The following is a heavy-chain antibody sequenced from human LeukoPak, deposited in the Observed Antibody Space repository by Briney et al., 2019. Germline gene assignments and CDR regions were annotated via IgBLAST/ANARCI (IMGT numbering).Heavy chain of an antibody. J-gene: IGHJ6*02. CDR1: GFTFSSYS. CDR3: ASLRVQPRRGPSMDV. CDR2: ISSSSSYI. Sequence: GGSLRLSCAASGFTFSSYSMNWVRQAPGKGLEWVSSISSSSSYIYYADSVKGRFTISRDNAKNSLYLQMNSLRAEDTAVYYCASLRVQPRRGPSMDVWSQGTTVTVSS. V-gene: IGHV3-21*01.